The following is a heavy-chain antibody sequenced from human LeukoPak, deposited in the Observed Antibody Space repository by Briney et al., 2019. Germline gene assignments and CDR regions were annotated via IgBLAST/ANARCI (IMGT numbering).Heavy chain of an antibody. J-gene: IGHJ3*02. Sequence: PSETLSLTCTVSGGSISSYYWSWIRQPPGKGLEWIGYIYYSGSSNYNPSLKSRVTISVDTSKNQFSLKLRSVTAADTAVYYCARDGDADAFDIWGQGTMVTAPS. CDR2: IYYSGSS. V-gene: IGHV4-59*01. CDR3: ARDGDADAFDI. CDR1: GGSISSYY. D-gene: IGHD7-27*01.